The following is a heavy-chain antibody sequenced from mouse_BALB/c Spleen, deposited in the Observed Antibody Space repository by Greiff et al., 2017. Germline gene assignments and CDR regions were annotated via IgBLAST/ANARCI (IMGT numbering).Heavy chain of an antibody. D-gene: IGHD2-1*01. V-gene: IGHV5-17*02. CDR3: ARGGKHFDY. Sequence: EVKVVESGGGLVQPGGSRKLSCAASGFTFSSFGMHWVRQAPEKGLEWVAYISSGSSTIYYADTVKGRFTISRDNPKNTLFLQMTSLRSEDTAMYYCARGGKHFDYWGQSTTLTGSS. J-gene: IGHJ2*01. CDR1: GFTFSSFG. CDR2: ISSGSSTI.